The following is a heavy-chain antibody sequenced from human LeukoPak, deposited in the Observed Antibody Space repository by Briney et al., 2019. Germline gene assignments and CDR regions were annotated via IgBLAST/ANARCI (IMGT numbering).Heavy chain of an antibody. Sequence: SETLSLTCTVSGGSISNSDYLWDWIRQPPGKGLEWIASINHSGSIYDNPSLKSRVTISVDTSKNQFSLKLSSVTAADTAVYYCASDRGGTNWFDPWGQGTLVTVSS. V-gene: IGHV4-39*07. J-gene: IGHJ5*02. CDR1: GGSISNSDYL. D-gene: IGHD3-16*01. CDR2: INHSGSI. CDR3: ASDRGGTNWFDP.